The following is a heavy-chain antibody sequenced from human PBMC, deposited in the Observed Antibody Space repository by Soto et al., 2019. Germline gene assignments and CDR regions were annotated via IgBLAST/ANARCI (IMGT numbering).Heavy chain of an antibody. V-gene: IGHV3-33*01. D-gene: IGHD4-4*01. J-gene: IGHJ4*02. Sequence: QVQLVESGGGVVRPGRSLRLSCAATGFSFSTHGMHWVRQAPGKGLEWVAVIVNDGSEQDYSDSVKGRATTSRDNSKNTLSLQMNNLRAEDTAVYYCARDDNYAATGLDHWGQGILVTVSS. CDR3: ARDDNYAATGLDH. CDR1: GFSFSTHG. CDR2: IVNDGSEQ.